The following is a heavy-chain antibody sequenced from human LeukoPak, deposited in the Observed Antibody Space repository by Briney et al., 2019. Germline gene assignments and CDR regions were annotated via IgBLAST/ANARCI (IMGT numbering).Heavy chain of an antibody. V-gene: IGHV4-59*11. CDR2: IYYTGIT. J-gene: IGHJ4*01. D-gene: IGHD2-21*01. Sequence: PSETLSLTCTVSGGSINNLYWSWIRQPPGKGLEWIGYIYYTGITKYNPSLKSRVTISVDTSKNQFSLNLRYVTAADTAVYYCARVFPHGYSDYWGQGPLITVSS. CDR3: ARVFPHGYSDY. CDR1: GGSINNLY.